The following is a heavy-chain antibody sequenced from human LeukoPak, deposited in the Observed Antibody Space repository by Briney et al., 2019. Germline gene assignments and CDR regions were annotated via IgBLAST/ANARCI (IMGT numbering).Heavy chain of an antibody. Sequence: SETLSLTCTVSGASISSSSYYWGWIRQPPGKGLEWIGCMFYSGGTYYNPSLESRVTISADTSKNQFSLKLSSVTAADTAVYYCARRNRGSSRIDYWGQGTLVTVSS. CDR3: ARRNRGSSRIDY. CDR1: GASISSSSYY. J-gene: IGHJ4*02. D-gene: IGHD3-16*01. CDR2: MFYSGGT. V-gene: IGHV4-39*01.